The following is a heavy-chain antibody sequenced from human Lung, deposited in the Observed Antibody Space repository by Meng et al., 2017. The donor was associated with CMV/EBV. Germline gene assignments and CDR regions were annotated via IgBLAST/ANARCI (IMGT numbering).Heavy chain of an antibody. Sequence: SGFTFSTSWMSWVRQAPGKGLEWVANIKEDGSEKYYVDSVKGRFTISRDDAKNSLYLQMNSLRAEDTAVYYCARDYYNSSGWGGFDPWGQGTLVTVSS. CDR3: ARDYYNSSGWGGFDP. D-gene: IGHD3-22*01. CDR2: IKEDGSEK. CDR1: GFTFSTSW. J-gene: IGHJ5*02. V-gene: IGHV3-7*01.